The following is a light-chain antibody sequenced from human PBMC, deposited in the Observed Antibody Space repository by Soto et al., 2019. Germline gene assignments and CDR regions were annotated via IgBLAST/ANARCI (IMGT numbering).Light chain of an antibody. Sequence: GDRVTITCRASQSISSWLAWYQQKPGKAPKLLIYDASSLESGVPSRFSGSESGAEFTLTISSLQSEDFAVYYCQQVYVYPSTFGGGTKVDIK. V-gene: IGKV1-5*01. J-gene: IGKJ4*01. CDR1: QSISSW. CDR3: QQVYVYPST. CDR2: DAS.